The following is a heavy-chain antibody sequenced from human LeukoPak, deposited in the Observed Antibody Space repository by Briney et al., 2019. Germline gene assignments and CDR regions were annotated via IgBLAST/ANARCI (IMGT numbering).Heavy chain of an antibody. Sequence: SVKVSCKASGGTFSSYAISWVRQAPGQGLEWMGRIIPIFGTANYAQKFQGRVTITTDESTSTAYMEPSSLRSEDTAVYYCARGRMITFGGVIVPQYFDYWGQGTLVTVSS. D-gene: IGHD3-16*02. CDR1: GGTFSSYA. CDR2: IIPIFGTA. V-gene: IGHV1-69*05. J-gene: IGHJ4*02. CDR3: ARGRMITFGGVIVPQYFDY.